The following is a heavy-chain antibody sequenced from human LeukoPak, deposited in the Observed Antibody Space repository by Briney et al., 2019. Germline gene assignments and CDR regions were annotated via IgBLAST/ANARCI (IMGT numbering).Heavy chain of an antibody. J-gene: IGHJ4*02. D-gene: IGHD7-27*01. CDR3: ARRPTGDPKFDY. Sequence: KPSETLSLTCSVSGGSISNYFWTWIRQPPGKGLEWIGSIYSSGSTYYNPSLKSRVTISVDTSKNRFSLKLSTVTAADTAVYYCARRPTGDPKFDYWGQGTLVTVSS. CDR2: IYSSGST. V-gene: IGHV4-59*08. CDR1: GGSISNYF.